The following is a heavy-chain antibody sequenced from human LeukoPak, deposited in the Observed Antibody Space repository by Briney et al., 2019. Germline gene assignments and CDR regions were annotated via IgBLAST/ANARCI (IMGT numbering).Heavy chain of an antibody. CDR3: SRGSGWLSVY. Sequence: GGSLRLSCTASGFTFGDYLMSWFRQAPGKGLEWIGFISGGTTEYAASVKGRFTTSRDDSTSIAYLQMNSLTTEDTAVYYCSRGSGWLSVYWGQGTLVTVSS. D-gene: IGHD6-19*01. CDR2: ISGGTT. CDR1: GFTFGDYL. J-gene: IGHJ4*02. V-gene: IGHV3-49*03.